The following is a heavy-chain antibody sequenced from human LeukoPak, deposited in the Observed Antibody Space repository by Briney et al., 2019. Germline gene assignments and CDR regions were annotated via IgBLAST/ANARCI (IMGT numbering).Heavy chain of an antibody. V-gene: IGHV3-30-3*01. CDR1: GFTFSSYA. J-gene: IGHJ5*02. D-gene: IGHD4-23*01. CDR2: ISYDGSNK. CDR3: ARAGYGGNEVLTP. Sequence: PGRSLRLSCAASGFTFSSYAMHWVRQAPGKGLEWVAVISYDGSNKYYADSVKGRFTISRDNAKDSLYLQMNSLRAEDTAVYYCARAGYGGNEVLTPWGQGTLVTVSS.